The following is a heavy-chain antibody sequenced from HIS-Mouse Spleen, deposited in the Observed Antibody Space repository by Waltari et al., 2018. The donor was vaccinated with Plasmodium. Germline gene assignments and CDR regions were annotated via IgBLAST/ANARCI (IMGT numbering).Heavy chain of an antibody. CDR1: GGSFSAYS. Sequence: QVQLQQWGAGLLKPSETLSLTCAVYGGSFSAYSWSWIRQPPGKGLEWIGEINHSGSTNYNPSLKSRVTISVDTSKNQFSLKLSSVTAADTAVYYCARGPGYSSGWYYFDYWGQGTLVTVSS. J-gene: IGHJ4*02. V-gene: IGHV4-34*01. D-gene: IGHD6-19*01. CDR2: INHSGST. CDR3: ARGPGYSSGWYYFDY.